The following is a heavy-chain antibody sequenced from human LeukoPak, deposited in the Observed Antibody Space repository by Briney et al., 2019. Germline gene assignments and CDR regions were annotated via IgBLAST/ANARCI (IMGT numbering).Heavy chain of an antibody. CDR1: GFTFNTYT. D-gene: IGHD5-18*01. CDR3: ARDQPIGYNYGYPFDN. V-gene: IGHV3-48*04. CDR2: ISSSGSTI. Sequence: GGSLRLSCAASGFTFNTYTMNWVRQAPGKGLEWVPYISSSGSTIYYADSVKGRFTISRDNAKNSLYLQMNNLRVEDTAVYYCARDQPIGYNYGYPFDNWGQGTLVTVSS. J-gene: IGHJ4*02.